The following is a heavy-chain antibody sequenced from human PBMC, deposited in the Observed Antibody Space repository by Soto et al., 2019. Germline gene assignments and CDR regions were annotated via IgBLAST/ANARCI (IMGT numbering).Heavy chain of an antibody. J-gene: IGHJ3*02. V-gene: IGHV4-4*02. CDR3: ARSVERITMIVVVTGHAFDI. CDR2: IYHSGST. D-gene: IGHD3-22*01. Sequence: SETLSITRAVSGGSISSSNWWSWVRQPPGKGLEWIGEIYHSGSTYHNPSLKSRVTISVDTSKNQFSLKLSSVTAADTAVYYCARSVERITMIVVVTGHAFDIWGQGTMVTVSS. CDR1: GGSISSSNW.